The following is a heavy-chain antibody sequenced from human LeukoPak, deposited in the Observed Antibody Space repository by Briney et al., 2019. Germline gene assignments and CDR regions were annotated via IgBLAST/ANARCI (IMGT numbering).Heavy chain of an antibody. D-gene: IGHD2-15*01. CDR3: ARTVGGHFDF. V-gene: IGHV3-21*01. CDR2: ISTAGNLI. J-gene: IGHJ4*02. Sequence: PGGSLRLSCVASAFTFKTYTLNWVRQTPGKGLEWVSYISTAGNLINYADSVRGRFTISRDNAKNSLYPYMSSLTPEDTAVYYCARTVGGHFDFRGQGTLVTVSS. CDR1: AFTFKTYT.